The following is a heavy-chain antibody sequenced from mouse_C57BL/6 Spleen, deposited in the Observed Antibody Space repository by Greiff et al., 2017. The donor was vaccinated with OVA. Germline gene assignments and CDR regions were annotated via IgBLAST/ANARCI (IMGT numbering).Heavy chain of an antibody. CDR3: ARCDYDGAWFAY. CDR1: GYAFSSSW. J-gene: IGHJ3*01. V-gene: IGHV1-82*01. CDR2: IYPGDGDT. D-gene: IGHD2-4*01. Sequence: QVQLQQSGPELVKPGASVKISCKASGYAFSSSWMNWVKQRPGKGLEWIGRIYPGDGDTNYNGKFKGKATLTADKSSSTAYMQLSSLTSEDSAVYFGARCDYDGAWFAYWGQGTLVTVSA.